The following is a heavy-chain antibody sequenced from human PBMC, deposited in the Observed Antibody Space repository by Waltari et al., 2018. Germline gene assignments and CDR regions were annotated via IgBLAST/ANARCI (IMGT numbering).Heavy chain of an antibody. V-gene: IGHV1-2*06. CDR1: GSTFTAWY. D-gene: IGHD2-15*01. J-gene: IGHJ4*02. CDR3: AKGGDCNGGSCNFDY. Sequence: QVQLVQSGAEVKKPGASVKVSCKASGSTFTAWYMYWVRQAPGQGLEWMGRISPNSGGTNYAQKFQGRVTMTRDTSISTAYMELSRLTSDDTAVYYCAKGGDCNGGSCNFDYWGQGTVVTVSS. CDR2: ISPNSGGT.